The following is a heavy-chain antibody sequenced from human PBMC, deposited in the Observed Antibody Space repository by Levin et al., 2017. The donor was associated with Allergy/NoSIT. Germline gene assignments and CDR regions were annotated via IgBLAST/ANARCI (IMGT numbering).Heavy chain of an antibody. CDR3: ARVRNAGGRGWFDS. V-gene: IGHV4-31*03. CDR1: GDSISSGHYY. CDR2: SYYSGTA. D-gene: IGHD2-8*02. J-gene: IGHJ5*01. Sequence: SQTLSLTCTVSGDSISSGHYYWSWIRQPPGKGLEWIGHSYYSGTAYYNPSLKSRLTISVDTSQNQFSLNLSSVTAADTAVYYCARVRNAGGRGWFDSWGQGTLVTVSS.